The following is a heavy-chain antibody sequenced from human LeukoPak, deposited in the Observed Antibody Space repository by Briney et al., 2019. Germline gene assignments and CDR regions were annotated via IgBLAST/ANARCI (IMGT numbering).Heavy chain of an antibody. V-gene: IGHV3-43*01. CDR2: ISWDGGST. CDR1: GFTFDDYT. J-gene: IGHJ4*02. D-gene: IGHD6-13*01. Sequence: PGGSLRLSCAASGFTFDDYTMHWVRQAPGKGLEWVSLISWDGGSTYYADSVKGRFTISRDNSKSSLYLQMNSLRTEDTALYYCAKGGGYRIAAAGSPDYWGQGTLVTVSS. CDR3: AKGGGYRIAAAGSPDY.